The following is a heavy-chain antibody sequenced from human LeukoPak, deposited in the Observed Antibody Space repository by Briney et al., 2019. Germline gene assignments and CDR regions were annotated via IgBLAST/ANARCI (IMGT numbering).Heavy chain of an antibody. CDR2: FDPEDGET. Sequence: ASVEVSCKVSGYTLTELSMHWVRQAPGKGLEWMGGFDPEDGETIYAQKFQGRVTMTEDTSTDTAYMELSSLGSEDTAVYYCATADSSGYYYFDYWGQGTLVTVSS. J-gene: IGHJ4*02. CDR3: ATADSSGYYYFDY. CDR1: GYTLTELS. V-gene: IGHV1-24*01. D-gene: IGHD3-22*01.